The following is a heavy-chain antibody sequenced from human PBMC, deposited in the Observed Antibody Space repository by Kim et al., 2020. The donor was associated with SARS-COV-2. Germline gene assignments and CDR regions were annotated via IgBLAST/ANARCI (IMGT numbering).Heavy chain of an antibody. CDR3: ATGGPEGSYINH. J-gene: IGHJ4*02. D-gene: IGHD1-26*01. CDR1: GFTFNNVW. Sequence: GGSLRLSCAASGFTFNNVWMHWVRQAPGKGLEWVGRIKSKRDAETTDYAAPVKGRFTISRDDSKTTLSLQMNSLKTEDTAVYYCATGGPEGSYINHRGQGTLVTVSS. V-gene: IGHV3-15*01. CDR2: IKSKRDAETT.